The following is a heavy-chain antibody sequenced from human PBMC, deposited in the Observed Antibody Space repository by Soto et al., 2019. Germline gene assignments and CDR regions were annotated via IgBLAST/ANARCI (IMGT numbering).Heavy chain of an antibody. D-gene: IGHD6-19*01. J-gene: IGHJ4*02. Sequence: QVQLVESGGGVVQPGRSLRLSCAVSGFTFSSYGMHWVRQAPGKGLEWVAVIWYDGSNKYYADSVKGRFTISRDNSKNTLYLQMNSLRAEDTAVYYCARDTEAVAGTFDYWGQGTLVTVSS. CDR1: GFTFSSYG. CDR3: ARDTEAVAGTFDY. CDR2: IWYDGSNK. V-gene: IGHV3-33*01.